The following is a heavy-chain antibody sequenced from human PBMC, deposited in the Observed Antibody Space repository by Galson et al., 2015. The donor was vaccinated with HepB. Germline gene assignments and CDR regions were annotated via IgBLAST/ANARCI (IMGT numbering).Heavy chain of an antibody. CDR2: IIPIFGTA. J-gene: IGHJ6*03. D-gene: IGHD2-2*02. CDR1: GGTFSSYA. CDR3: ARGNCSSTSCYMEGDYYYYYYMDV. V-gene: IGHV1-69*13. Sequence: SVKVSCKASGGTFSSYAISWVRQAPGQGLEWMGGIIPIFGTANYAQKFQGRVTITADESTSTAYMELSSLRSEDTAVYYCARGNCSSTSCYMEGDYYYYYYMDVWGKGTTVTVSS.